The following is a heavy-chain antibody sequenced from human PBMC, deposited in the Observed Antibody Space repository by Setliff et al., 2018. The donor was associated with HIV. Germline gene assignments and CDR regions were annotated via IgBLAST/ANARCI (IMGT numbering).Heavy chain of an antibody. V-gene: IGHV3-53*01. J-gene: IGHJ4*02. CDR2: IYSGGST. CDR3: ASRGSSSLFDY. CDR1: GFTVSSNY. Sequence: SCAASGFTVSSNYMSWVRQAPGKGLEWVSVIYSGGSTYYADSVKGRFTISRDNSKNTLYLQMNSLRAEDTAVYYCASRGSSSLFDYWGQGTLVTVSS. D-gene: IGHD6-6*01.